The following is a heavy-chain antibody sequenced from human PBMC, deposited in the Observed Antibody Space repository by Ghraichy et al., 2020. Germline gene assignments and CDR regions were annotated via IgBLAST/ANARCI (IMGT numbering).Heavy chain of an antibody. V-gene: IGHV3-23*01. J-gene: IGHJ6*02. CDR2: ISDSGGTT. CDR1: GFTFWTSG. CDR3: AKSSRDMDV. Sequence: GGSLRLSCAASGFTFWTSGMTWVRQAPGKGLEWVSGISDSGGTTYYADSVKGRFTISRDNSKDTLYLQMNSLRAEDTAVYYCAKSSRDMDVWGQGTTVTVSS.